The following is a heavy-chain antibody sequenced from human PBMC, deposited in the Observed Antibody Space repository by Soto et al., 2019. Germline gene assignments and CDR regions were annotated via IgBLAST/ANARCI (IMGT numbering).Heavy chain of an antibody. CDR3: ARITYYDFWSGYYFDY. J-gene: IGHJ4*02. V-gene: IGHV3-23*01. Sequence: GGSLRLSCAASGFTFSSYAMSWVRQAPGKGLEWVSAISGSGGGTHYADSVKGRFTISRDNAKNSLYLQMNSLRAEDTAVYYCARITYYDFWSGYYFDYWGQGTLVTVSS. CDR2: ISGSGGGT. CDR1: GFTFSSYA. D-gene: IGHD3-3*01.